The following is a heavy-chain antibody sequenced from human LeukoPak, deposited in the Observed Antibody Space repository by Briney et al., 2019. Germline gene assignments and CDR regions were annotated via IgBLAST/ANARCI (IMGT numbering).Heavy chain of an antibody. CDR2: ISYDGSNK. V-gene: IGHV3-30-3*01. J-gene: IGHJ4*02. D-gene: IGHD1-26*01. Sequence: GGSLRLSCAASGFTFSSYAMHWVRQAPGKGLEWVAVISYDGSNKYYADSVKGRFTISRDNSKNTLYLQMNSLRAEDTAVYYCASPSGIVGAQDWGQGTLVTVSS. CDR3: ASPSGIVGAQD. CDR1: GFTFSSYA.